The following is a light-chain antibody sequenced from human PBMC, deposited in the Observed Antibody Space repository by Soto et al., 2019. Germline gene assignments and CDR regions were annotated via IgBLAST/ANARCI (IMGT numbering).Light chain of an antibody. CDR1: SSDVGGYNY. Sequence: QSALTQPASVSGSPGQSITISCTGTSSDVGGYNYVSWYQQHPGKAPKLMIYDVSNRPSGVSNRFSGSKSGNTASLTLSGLQAEDEADYYCISYTSSSPVVFGGGTKLTVL. CDR2: DVS. CDR3: ISYTSSSPVV. V-gene: IGLV2-14*01. J-gene: IGLJ2*01.